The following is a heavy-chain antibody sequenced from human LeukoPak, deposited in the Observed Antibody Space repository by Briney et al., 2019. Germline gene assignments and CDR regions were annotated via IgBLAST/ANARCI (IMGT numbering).Heavy chain of an antibody. Sequence: GGSLRLSCAASGFTVSSNYMSWVRQAPGKGLEWVSVIYSGGSTYYADSVKGRFIISRHNSKNTLYLQMNSLRAEDTAVYYCARVEGYYGSGSYYWFDPWGQGTLVTVSS. J-gene: IGHJ5*02. CDR3: ARVEGYYGSGSYYWFDP. D-gene: IGHD3-10*01. CDR1: GFTVSSNY. V-gene: IGHV3-53*04. CDR2: IYSGGST.